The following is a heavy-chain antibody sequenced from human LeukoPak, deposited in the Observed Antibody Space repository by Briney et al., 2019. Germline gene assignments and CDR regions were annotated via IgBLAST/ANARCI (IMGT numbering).Heavy chain of an antibody. Sequence: PGGSLRLSCAASGFTFSSYAMSWVRQASGKGLEWVSAISGSGAGTYYADSVKGRFTISRDNSKNTLYLQMNSLRAEDTAVYYCAKRYDILTGYYDSWGQGTLVTVSS. CDR1: GFTFSSYA. D-gene: IGHD3-9*01. J-gene: IGHJ4*02. CDR2: ISGSGAGT. V-gene: IGHV3-23*01. CDR3: AKRYDILTGYYDS.